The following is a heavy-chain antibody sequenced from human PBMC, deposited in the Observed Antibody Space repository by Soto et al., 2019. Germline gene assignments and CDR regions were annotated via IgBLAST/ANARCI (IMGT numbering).Heavy chain of an antibody. J-gene: IGHJ3*02. V-gene: IGHV5-51*01. CDR2: IYPGDSDT. CDR3: ASPPLGDSVWGTPYDAFDI. Sequence: GESLKISCKGSGYSFTSYWIGWVRQMPGKGLEWMGIIYPGDSDTRYSPSFQGQVTNSADKSISTAYLQWMSLKASDTAMYYCASPPLGDSVWGTPYDAFDIWGQGTMVTVSS. CDR1: GYSFTSYW. D-gene: IGHD3-16*01.